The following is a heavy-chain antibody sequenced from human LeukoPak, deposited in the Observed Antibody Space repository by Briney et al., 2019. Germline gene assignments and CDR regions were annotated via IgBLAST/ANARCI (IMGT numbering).Heavy chain of an antibody. CDR1: GGTFSSYA. CDR3: ARDSGAVVADFDY. D-gene: IGHD2-15*01. V-gene: IGHV1-69*13. CDR2: IIPIFGTA. Sequence: ASVKVSCKASGGTFSSYAISWVRQAPGQGLEWMGGIIPIFGTANYAQKFQGRVTITADESTSTAYMELRSLRSDDTAVYYCARDSGAVVADFDYWGQGTLVTVSS. J-gene: IGHJ4*02.